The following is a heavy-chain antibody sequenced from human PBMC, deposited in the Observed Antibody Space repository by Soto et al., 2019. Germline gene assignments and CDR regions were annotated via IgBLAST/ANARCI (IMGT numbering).Heavy chain of an antibody. Sequence: GGSLRLSCAASGFTVSNNYMTWVRQAPGKGLEWVSVLYIGGSTYYADSVKGRFTISRDNSKNTLYLQMHSLSAEDTAMYYCAKDKWIQLWKYYFDYWGQGTLVTVSS. D-gene: IGHD5-18*01. CDR1: GFTVSNNY. J-gene: IGHJ4*02. V-gene: IGHV3-53*01. CDR3: AKDKWIQLWKYYFDY. CDR2: LYIGGST.